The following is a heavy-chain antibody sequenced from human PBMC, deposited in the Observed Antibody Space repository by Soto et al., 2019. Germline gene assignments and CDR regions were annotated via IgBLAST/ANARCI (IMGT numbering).Heavy chain of an antibody. CDR3: ARDKMAPRGDY. D-gene: IGHD2-8*01. Sequence: GGSLRLSCAASGFTFSSYWMHWVRQAPGKGLVWVSRINSDGCSTSYADSVKGRFTISRDNAKNTLYLQMNSLRAEDTAVYYCARDKMAPRGDYWGQGTLVTVSS. J-gene: IGHJ4*02. CDR1: GFTFSSYW. V-gene: IGHV3-74*01. CDR2: INSDGCST.